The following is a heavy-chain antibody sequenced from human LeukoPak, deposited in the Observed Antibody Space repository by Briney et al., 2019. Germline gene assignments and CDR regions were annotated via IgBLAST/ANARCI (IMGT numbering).Heavy chain of an antibody. D-gene: IGHD6-13*01. CDR2: ISSSSSYI. V-gene: IGHV3-21*01. CDR1: GFTFSSYR. J-gene: IGHJ5*02. CDR3: ARRYSSSFLDWFDP. Sequence: GGSLRLSCAASGFTFSSYRMNWVRQAPWKGLEWVSSISSSSSYIYYADSVKGRFTISRDNAKNSLYLQMNSLRAEDTAVYYCARRYSSSFLDWFDPWGQGTLVTVSS.